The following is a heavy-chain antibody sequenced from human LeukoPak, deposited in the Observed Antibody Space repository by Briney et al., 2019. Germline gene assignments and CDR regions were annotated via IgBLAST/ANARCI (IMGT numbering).Heavy chain of an antibody. D-gene: IGHD5-12*01. CDR3: VKDSGYDLLLDY. CDR1: GFTFSSYG. J-gene: IGHJ4*02. Sequence: PGGSLRLSCAASGFTFSSYGMHWVRQAPGKGLEWVSAISGSGGSTYYADSVKGRFTISRDNSKNTLYLQMNSLRAEDTAVYYCVKDSGYDLLLDYWGQGTLVTVSS. V-gene: IGHV3-23*01. CDR2: ISGSGGST.